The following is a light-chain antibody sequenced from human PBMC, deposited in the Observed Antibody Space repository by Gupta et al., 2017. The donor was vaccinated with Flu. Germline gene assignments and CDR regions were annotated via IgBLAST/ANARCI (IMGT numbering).Light chain of an antibody. J-gene: IGKJ2*01. CDR2: EAS. CDR3: QHYDSYPYT. Sequence: GDRVTITCRASKSISKWLAWFHQKPGKAPKLLISEASSVEGGVPPRFTGSGSGTEFTLTISSLQPDEFGTYFCQHYDSYPYTFGRGTKLEIK. V-gene: IGKV1-5*03. CDR1: KSISKW.